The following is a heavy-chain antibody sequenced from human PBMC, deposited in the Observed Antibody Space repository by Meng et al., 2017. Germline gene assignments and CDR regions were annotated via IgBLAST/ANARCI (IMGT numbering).Heavy chain of an antibody. CDR3: ARDGGGFIAAHSNWFDP. CDR1: GYTFTSYY. J-gene: IGHJ5*02. D-gene: IGHD6-6*01. V-gene: IGHV1-46*01. CDR2: INPSGGST. Sequence: QGQLVQTGAEVKRPGASVKVSCKASGYTFTSYYMHWVRQAPGQGLEWMGIINPSGGSTSYAQKFQGRVTMTRDTSTSTVYMELSSLRSEDTAVYYCARDGGGFIAAHSNWFDPWGQGTLVTVSS.